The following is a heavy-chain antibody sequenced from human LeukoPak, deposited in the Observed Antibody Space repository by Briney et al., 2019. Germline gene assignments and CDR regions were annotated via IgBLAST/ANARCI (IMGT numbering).Heavy chain of an antibody. D-gene: IGHD5-24*01. V-gene: IGHV3-30*03. CDR2: ISYDGSNK. J-gene: IGHJ4*02. Sequence: AGGSLRLSCAASGFTFSSYGMHWVRQAPGKGLEWVAVISYDGSNKYYADSVKGRFTISRDNAKNTLYLQMNSLRAEDTAVYYCTRDRQLSFDCWGQGTLVTVSS. CDR1: GFTFSSYG. CDR3: TRDRQLSFDC.